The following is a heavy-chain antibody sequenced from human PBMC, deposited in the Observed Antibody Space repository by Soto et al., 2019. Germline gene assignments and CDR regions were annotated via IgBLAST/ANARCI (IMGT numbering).Heavy chain of an antibody. Sequence: QVRLVESGGGVVQPGRSLRLSCAASGFAFSSYGMHWVRQAPGKGLEWVAVISIDGSKEYYTDSVKGRFTISRDNSKNTQYLQMNSLRAEDTGVYYCTNDQEPYLHLDPWGHGILVNITS. V-gene: IGHV3-30*18. D-gene: IGHD1-26*01. CDR2: ISIDGSKE. CDR1: GFAFSSYG. CDR3: TNDQEPYLHLDP. J-gene: IGHJ5*02.